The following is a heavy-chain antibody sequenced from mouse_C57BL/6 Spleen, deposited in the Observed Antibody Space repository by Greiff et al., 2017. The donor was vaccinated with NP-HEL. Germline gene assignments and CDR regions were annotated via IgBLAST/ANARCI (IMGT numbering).Heavy chain of an antibody. CDR3: ARDPSVGYFDY. D-gene: IGHD6-1*01. CDR1: GFTFSSYA. V-gene: IGHV5-4*01. Sequence: EVQVVESGGGLVKPGGSLKLSCAASGFTFSSYAMSWVRQTPEKRLEWVATISDGGSYTYYPDNVKGRFTISRDNAKNNLYLQMSHLKSEDTAMYYCARDPSVGYFDYWGQGTTLTVSS. J-gene: IGHJ2*01. CDR2: ISDGGSYT.